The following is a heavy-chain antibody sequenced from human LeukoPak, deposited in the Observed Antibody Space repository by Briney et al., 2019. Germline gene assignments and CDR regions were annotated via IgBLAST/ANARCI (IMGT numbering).Heavy chain of an antibody. J-gene: IGHJ4*01. D-gene: IGHD2-21*01. CDR3: AKAPVTSCRGAFCYPFDY. CDR2: ISPSGGAI. CDR1: GFSFSPSA. Sequence: GGSLRLSCVTSGFSFSPSAMNWVRQAPGRGLEWVSSISPSGGAIFYAESLRGRFTISRDTSKNTVYLQMNSLRVEDAGVYYCAKAPVTSCRGAFCYPFDYWGHGTLVTVSS. V-gene: IGHV3-23*01.